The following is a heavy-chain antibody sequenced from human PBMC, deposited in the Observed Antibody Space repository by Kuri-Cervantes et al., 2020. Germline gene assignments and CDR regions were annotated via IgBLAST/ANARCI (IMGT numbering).Heavy chain of an antibody. J-gene: IGHJ4*02. Sequence: GESLKISCAASGFTFSNAWMSWVRQAPGKGLEWVGRIKSKTDGGTTDYAAPVKGRFTISRDNAKNLLYLQMNSLRPEDTAVYYCARVKVDFWSGYYSDYWGQGTPVTVSS. CDR3: ARVKVDFWSGYYSDY. V-gene: IGHV3-15*01. D-gene: IGHD3-3*01. CDR1: GFTFSNAW. CDR2: IKSKTDGGTT.